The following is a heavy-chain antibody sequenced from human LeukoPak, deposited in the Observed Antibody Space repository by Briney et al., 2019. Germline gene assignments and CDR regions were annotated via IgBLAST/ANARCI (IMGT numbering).Heavy chain of an antibody. V-gene: IGHV3-7*01. CDR1: GFTFSSYW. CDR3: ARDIVVVPAAIYYFDY. CDR2: IKQDGSEK. D-gene: IGHD2-2*02. Sequence: GGSLRLSCAASGFTFSSYWMSWVRQAPGKGLDWVANIKQDGSEKYYVDSVKGRFTISRDNAKNSLYLQMNSLRAEDTAVYYCARDIVVVPAAIYYFDYWGQGTLVTVSS. J-gene: IGHJ4*02.